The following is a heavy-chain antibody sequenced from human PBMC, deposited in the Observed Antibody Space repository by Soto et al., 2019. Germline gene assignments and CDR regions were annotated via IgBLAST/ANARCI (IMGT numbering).Heavy chain of an antibody. V-gene: IGHV1-3*01. J-gene: IGHJ4*02. CDR2: INAGNGNT. CDR3: ARDSEYYDSSGYRY. D-gene: IGHD3-22*01. Sequence: ASVKVSCKASGYTFTSYAMHWVRQAPGQRFEWMGWINAGNGNTKYSQKFQGRVTITRDTSASTAYMELSSLRSEDTAVYYCARDSEYYDSSGYRYWGQGTLVTVSS. CDR1: GYTFTSYA.